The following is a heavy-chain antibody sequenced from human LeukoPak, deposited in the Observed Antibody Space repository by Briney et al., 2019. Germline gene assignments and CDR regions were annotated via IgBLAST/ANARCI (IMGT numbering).Heavy chain of an antibody. CDR2: IHYNGQA. D-gene: IGHD2-15*01. V-gene: IGHV4-39*07. Sequence: SETLSLTCTVSGGSISSSNYYWGWIRQAPGKGLEWIGSIHYNGQAYYNPSRASRVTISVDTSRNQFSLKLVSVTAADTAVYYCARLSGEIIVVGAGIDSWGQGTLVLVSS. J-gene: IGHJ4*02. CDR1: GGSISSSNYY. CDR3: ARLSGEIIVVGAGIDS.